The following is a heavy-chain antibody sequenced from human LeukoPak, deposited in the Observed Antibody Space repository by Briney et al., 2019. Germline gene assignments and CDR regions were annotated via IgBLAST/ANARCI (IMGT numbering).Heavy chain of an antibody. V-gene: IGHV3-21*01. CDR3: ARDFSMIVVDSPPDAFAI. D-gene: IGHD3-22*01. J-gene: IGHJ3*02. CDR2: ISSSSSYI. Sequence: PGGSLRLSCAASGFTFSSYSMNWVRQAPVKGLEWVSSISSSSSYIYYADSVKGRFTISRDNAKNSLYLQMNSLRAEDTAVYYCARDFSMIVVDSPPDAFAIWGQGTMVTVSS. CDR1: GFTFSSYS.